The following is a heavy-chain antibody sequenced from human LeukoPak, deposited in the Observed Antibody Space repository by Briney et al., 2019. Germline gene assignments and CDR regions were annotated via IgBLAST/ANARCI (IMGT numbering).Heavy chain of an antibody. CDR3: ASTTGSSDYFDY. D-gene: IGHD1-1*01. CDR1: GFTVISNY. Sequence: GSLSISCAASGFTVISNYMSWVRQAPGKGLEWVSVIYSGGSTYYADSVKGRFTISRDNSKNTLYLQMNSLRAEDTAVCYCASTTGSSDYFDYWGQGTLVTVSS. V-gene: IGHV3-66*01. J-gene: IGHJ4*02. CDR2: IYSGGST.